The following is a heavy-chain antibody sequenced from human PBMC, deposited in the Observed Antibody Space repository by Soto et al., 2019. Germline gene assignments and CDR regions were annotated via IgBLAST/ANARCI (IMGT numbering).Heavy chain of an antibody. V-gene: IGHV3-30*03. D-gene: IGHD3-9*01. CDR1: GFTFSSCG. Sequence: GGSLRLSCAASGFTFSSCGMHWVRQAPGKGLEWVAVISYDGSNKYYADSVKGRFTISRDNSKNTLYLQMNSLRAEDTAVYYCVKYARWYYDILTGPVFDYWGQGTLVTVSS. CDR2: ISYDGSNK. CDR3: VKYARWYYDILTGPVFDY. J-gene: IGHJ4*02.